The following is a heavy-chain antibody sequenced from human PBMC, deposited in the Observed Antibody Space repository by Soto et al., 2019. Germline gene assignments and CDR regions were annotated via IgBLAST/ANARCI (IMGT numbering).Heavy chain of an antibody. CDR3: AREIFVAARPGSGHYYYYGMDV. V-gene: IGHV4-59*01. CDR2: IYYSGST. J-gene: IGHJ6*02. Sequence: SETLSLTCTVSGGSISSYYWSWIRQPPGKGLEWIGYIYYSGSTNYNPSLKSRVTISVDTSKNQFSLKLSSVTAADTAVYYCAREIFVAARPGSGHYYYYGMDVWGQGTTVTVSS. D-gene: IGHD6-6*01. CDR1: GGSISSYY.